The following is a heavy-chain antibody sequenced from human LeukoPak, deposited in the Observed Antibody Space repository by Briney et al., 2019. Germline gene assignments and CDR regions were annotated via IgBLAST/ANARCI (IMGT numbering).Heavy chain of an antibody. D-gene: IGHD3-10*01. CDR1: GFTFDDYG. J-gene: IGHJ6*03. V-gene: IGHV3-66*04. CDR2: IYSGGST. Sequence: GGSLRLSCAASGFTFDDYGMSWVRQAPGKGLEWVSVIYSGGSTYYADSVKGRFTISRDNSKNTLYLQMNSLRAEDTAVYYCARPYYYGSGSYLRRYYYYYMDVWGKGTTVTISS. CDR3: ARPYYYGSGSYLRRYYYYYMDV.